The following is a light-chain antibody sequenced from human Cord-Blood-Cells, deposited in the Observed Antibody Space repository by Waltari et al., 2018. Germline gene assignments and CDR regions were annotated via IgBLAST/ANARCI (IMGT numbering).Light chain of an antibody. CDR1: QSISSW. CDR3: QQYNSYSGT. CDR2: DAS. Sequence: EIQITQSPSTLSASVGERVNITCRASQSISSWLAWYQQKPGKAPKLLIYDASNLESRVPSRFSGSGSGTEFTLTISSLQPDDFATYYCQQYNSYSGTFGQGTKVELK. J-gene: IGKJ1*01. V-gene: IGKV1-5*01.